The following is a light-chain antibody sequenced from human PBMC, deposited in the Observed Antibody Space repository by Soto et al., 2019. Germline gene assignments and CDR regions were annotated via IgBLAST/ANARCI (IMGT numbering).Light chain of an antibody. CDR2: QDT. CDR3: QVWGSNTVV. CDR1: KLGDRY. J-gene: IGLJ2*01. Sequence: SYELTQPPSVSVSPGQTASITCSGDKLGDRYACWYQQKPGQSPVLVIYQDTKRPSGIPERFSGSNSGNTATLTISGTQAMDEADYFCQVWGSNTVVFGGGTKVTVL. V-gene: IGLV3-1*01.